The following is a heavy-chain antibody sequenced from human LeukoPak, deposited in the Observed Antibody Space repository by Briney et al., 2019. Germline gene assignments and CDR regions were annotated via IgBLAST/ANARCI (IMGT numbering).Heavy chain of an antibody. V-gene: IGHV3-48*03. CDR3: ATLGFNDTHYLDY. CDR1: GFHFNNHA. Sequence: GGSLRLSCAASGFHFNNHAMNWVRQAPGKGLEWISYVSSCGTITYYADPVKGRFTISRDNGQDSLDLQMNSLRVEDTAVYFCATLGFNDTHYLDYWGQGALVTVSS. D-gene: IGHD3-22*01. CDR2: VSSCGTIT. J-gene: IGHJ4*02.